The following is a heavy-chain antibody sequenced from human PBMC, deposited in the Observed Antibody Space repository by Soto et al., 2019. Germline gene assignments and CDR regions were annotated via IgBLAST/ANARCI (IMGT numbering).Heavy chain of an antibody. CDR2: ISYEGSNK. D-gene: IGHD6-13*01. V-gene: IGHV3-30-3*01. CDR1: GFTFSSYA. Sequence: QVQLVESGGGVVQPGRSLRLSCAASGFTFSSYAMHWVRQAPGKGLEWVAVISYEGSNKYYADCVKGRFTISRDNSKNTLYLQMNSLRAEDTAVYYCARDSGIAAAKCGGQGTLVTVSA. J-gene: IGHJ4*02. CDR3: ARDSGIAAAKC.